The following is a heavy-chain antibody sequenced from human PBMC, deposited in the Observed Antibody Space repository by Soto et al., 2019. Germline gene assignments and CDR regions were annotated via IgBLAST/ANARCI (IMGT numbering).Heavy chain of an antibody. CDR3: TRVDRVDQGMIVATTGFDY. D-gene: IGHD5-12*01. CDR1: GFTFGDYA. J-gene: IGHJ4*02. CDR2: IRSKAYGGTT. Sequence: GGSLRLSCTASGFTFGDYAMSWFRQAPGKGLEWVGFIRSKAYGGTTEYAASVKGRFTISRDDSKSIAYLQMNSLKTEDTAVYYCTRVDRVDQGMIVATTGFDYWGQGTLVNVSS. V-gene: IGHV3-49*03.